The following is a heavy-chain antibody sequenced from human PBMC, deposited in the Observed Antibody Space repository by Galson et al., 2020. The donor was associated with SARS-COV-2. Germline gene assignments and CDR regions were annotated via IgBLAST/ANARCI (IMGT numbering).Heavy chain of an antibody. J-gene: IGHJ6*03. D-gene: IGHD2-2*01. Sequence: ASVKVSCKASGYTFTSYAMNWVRQAPGQGLEWMGWINTNTGNPTYAQGFTGRFVFSLDTSVSTAYLQISSLKAEDTAVYYCARVPPKFHCSSTSCYYYYYMDVWGKGTTVTVSS. CDR3: ARVPPKFHCSSTSCYYYYYMDV. CDR1: GYTFTSYA. CDR2: INTNTGNP. V-gene: IGHV7-4-1*02.